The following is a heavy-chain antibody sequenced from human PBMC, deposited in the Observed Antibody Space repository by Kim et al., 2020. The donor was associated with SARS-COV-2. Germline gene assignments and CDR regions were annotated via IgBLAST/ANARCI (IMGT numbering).Heavy chain of an antibody. V-gene: IGHV3-11*01. CDR2: ISSSGSTI. CDR3: ARDDYDFWSGYYSGAFDI. CDR1: GFTFSDYY. J-gene: IGHJ3*02. Sequence: GGSLRLSCAASGFTFSDYYMSWIRQAPGKGLEWVSYISSSGSTIYYADSVKGRFTISRDNAKNSLYLQMNSLRAEDTAVYYCARDDYDFWSGYYSGAFDIWGQGTMVTVSS. D-gene: IGHD3-3*01.